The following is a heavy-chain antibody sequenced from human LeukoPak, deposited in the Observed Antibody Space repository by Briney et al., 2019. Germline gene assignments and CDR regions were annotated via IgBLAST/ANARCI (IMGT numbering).Heavy chain of an antibody. CDR3: TRGSIAVPYNWFDP. CDR2: ISAYNGNT. V-gene: IGHV1-18*01. J-gene: IGHJ5*02. D-gene: IGHD6-19*01. Sequence: ASVKVSCKASGYTFTSYGISWVRQAPGQGLEWMGWISAYNGNTNYAQKLQGRVTMTTDTSTSTAYMELRSLRSDDTAVYYCTRGSIAVPYNWFDPWGQGTLVTVSS. CDR1: GYTFTSYG.